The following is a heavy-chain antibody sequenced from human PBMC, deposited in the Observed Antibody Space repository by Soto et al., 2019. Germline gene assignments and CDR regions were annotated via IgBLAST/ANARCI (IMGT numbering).Heavy chain of an antibody. CDR3: AKDISATSYGMDV. CDR2: ISWNSGSI. CDR1: GFTFDDYA. J-gene: IGHJ6*02. D-gene: IGHD3-3*02. V-gene: IGHV3-9*01. Sequence: GGSLRLSCAASGFTFDDYAMHWVRQAPGKGLEWVSGISWNSGSIGYADSVKGRFTISRDNAKNSLYLQMNSLRAEDTALYYCAKDISATSYGMDVWGQGTTVTVSS.